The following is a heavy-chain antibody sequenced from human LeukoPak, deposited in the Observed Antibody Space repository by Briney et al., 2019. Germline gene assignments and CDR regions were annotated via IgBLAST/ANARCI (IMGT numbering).Heavy chain of an antibody. CDR1: GYTFTSYA. D-gene: IGHD1-26*01. CDR3: ARVAVYGIVYFDY. Sequence: ASVKVSCKASGYTFTSYAMHWVRQAPGQRLEWMGWINAGNGNTKYSQKFQGRVTITRDTSASTAYMELSSLRSEDTAVYYCARVAVYGIVYFDYWGQGTLVTVS. CDR2: INAGNGNT. J-gene: IGHJ4*02. V-gene: IGHV1-3*01.